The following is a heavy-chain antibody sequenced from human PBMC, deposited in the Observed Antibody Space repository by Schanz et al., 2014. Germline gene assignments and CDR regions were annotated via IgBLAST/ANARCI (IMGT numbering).Heavy chain of an antibody. Sequence: EVQLVESGGGWVQPGGSLRLSCAASGFTFSDYSMNWVRQAPGKGLEWISYIGSSSSRIDHADSVKGRFTISRDNSKNTLFLQMNSLRAEDTAVYYCARKVVATIGGYYDNWGQGTLVIVSS. CDR2: IGSSSSRI. CDR1: GFTFSDYS. D-gene: IGHD5-12*01. V-gene: IGHV3-48*01. J-gene: IGHJ4*02. CDR3: ARKVVATIGGYYDN.